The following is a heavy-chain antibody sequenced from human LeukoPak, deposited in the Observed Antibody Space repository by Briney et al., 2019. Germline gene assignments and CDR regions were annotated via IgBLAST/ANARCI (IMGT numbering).Heavy chain of an antibody. Sequence: GGSLRLSRAASGFTFSDYWMSWVRQAPGQGLEWVAKISQDGREQRFVDSVKGRFTISRDNAKNLLFLQMDSLRAEDTAVYYCAGGALDYWGPGTLVTVSS. J-gene: IGHJ4*02. CDR2: ISQDGREQ. CDR3: AGGALDY. V-gene: IGHV3-7*04. CDR1: GFTFSDYW.